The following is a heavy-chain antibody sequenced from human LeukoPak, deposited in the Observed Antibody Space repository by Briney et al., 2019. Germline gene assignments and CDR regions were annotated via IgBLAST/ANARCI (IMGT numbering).Heavy chain of an antibody. CDR2: ISYDGSNK. D-gene: IGHD3-22*01. V-gene: IGHV3-30*03. Sequence: PGGSLRLSCAASGFTFSSYSMNSVRQAPGKGLEWVAVISYDGSNKYYADSVKGRFTISRDNSKNTLYLQMNSLRAEDTAVYYCARARFYYYDSSGLDYWGQGTLVTVSS. CDR3: ARARFYYYDSSGLDY. J-gene: IGHJ4*02. CDR1: GFTFSSYS.